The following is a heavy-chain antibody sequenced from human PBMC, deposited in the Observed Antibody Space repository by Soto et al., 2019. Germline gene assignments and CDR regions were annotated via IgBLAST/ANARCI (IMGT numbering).Heavy chain of an antibody. D-gene: IGHD3-3*01. CDR1: GFTFSNAW. Sequence: GGSLILSCAASGFTFSNAWMNWVRQAPGKGLEWVGRIKSKTDGGTTDYAAPVKGRFTISRDDSKNTLYLQMNSLKTEDTAVYYCTTRDLTIFGVVIMGLDVWGQGTTVTVSS. J-gene: IGHJ6*02. CDR3: TTRDLTIFGVVIMGLDV. CDR2: IKSKTDGGTT. V-gene: IGHV3-15*07.